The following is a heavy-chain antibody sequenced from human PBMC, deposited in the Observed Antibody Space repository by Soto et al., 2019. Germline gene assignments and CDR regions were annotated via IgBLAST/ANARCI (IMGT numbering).Heavy chain of an antibody. CDR2: INHSGST. D-gene: IGHD2-15*01. J-gene: IGHJ5*02. CDR1: GGSFSGYY. CDR3: ARGGGYCSGGSCYGPRGWFDP. V-gene: IGHV4-34*01. Sequence: KTSETLSLTCAVYGGSFSGYYWSWIRQPPGKGLEWIGEINHSGSTNYNPSLKSRVTISVDTSKNQFSLKLSSVTAADTAVYYCARGGGYCSGGSCYGPRGWFDPWGQGTLVTVSS.